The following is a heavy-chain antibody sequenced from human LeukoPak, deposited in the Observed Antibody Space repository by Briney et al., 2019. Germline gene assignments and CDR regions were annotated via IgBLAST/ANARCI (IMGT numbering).Heavy chain of an antibody. CDR3: AREGYSGYDVDFDY. CDR2: ISSSSSYI. V-gene: IGHV3-21*01. D-gene: IGHD5-12*01. J-gene: IGHJ4*02. Sequence: GGSLRLSCAASGFTFSSYSMNWVRQAPGKGLEWVSSISSSSSYIYHADSVKGRFTISRDNAKNSLYLQMNSLRAEDTAVYYCAREGYSGYDVDFDYWGQGTLVTVSS. CDR1: GFTFSSYS.